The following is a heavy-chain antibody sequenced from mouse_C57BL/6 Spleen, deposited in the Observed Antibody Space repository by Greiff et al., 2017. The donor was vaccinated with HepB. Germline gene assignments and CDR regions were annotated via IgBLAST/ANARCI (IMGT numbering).Heavy chain of an antibody. CDR3: ARDGSSYHWYFDV. D-gene: IGHD1-1*01. J-gene: IGHJ1*03. V-gene: IGHV1-82*01. Sequence: QVQLQQSGPELVKPGASVKISCKASGYAFSSSWMNWVKQRPGKGLEWIGRIYPGDGDTNYNGKFKGKATLTADKSSSTAYMQLSSLTSEDSAVYFCARDGSSYHWYFDVWGTGTTVTVSS. CDR2: IYPGDGDT. CDR1: GYAFSSSW.